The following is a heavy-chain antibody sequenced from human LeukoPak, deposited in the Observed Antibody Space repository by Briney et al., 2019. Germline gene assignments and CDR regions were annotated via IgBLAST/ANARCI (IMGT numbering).Heavy chain of an antibody. J-gene: IGHJ4*02. Sequence: GGSLRLSCAASGFTFSSYSMNWVRQAPGKGLEWVSYISSSSSTIYYADSVKGRFPISRDNAKNSLYLQMNSLRAEDTAVYYCLSRYYDFWSGLSDYWGQGTLVTVSS. CDR3: LSRYYDFWSGLSDY. V-gene: IGHV3-48*01. CDR2: ISSSSSTI. D-gene: IGHD3-3*01. CDR1: GFTFSSYS.